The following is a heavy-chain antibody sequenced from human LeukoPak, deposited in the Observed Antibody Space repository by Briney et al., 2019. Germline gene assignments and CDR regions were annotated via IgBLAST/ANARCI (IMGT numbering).Heavy chain of an antibody. J-gene: IGHJ4*02. CDR2: INHSGST. V-gene: IGHV4-34*01. Sequence: PSETLSLTCAVYGGSFSGYYWSWIRQPPGEGLEWIGEINHSGSTNYNPSLKSRVTISVDTSKNQFSLKLSSVTAADTAVYYCARAGIVARRGGVFDYWGQGTLVTVPS. CDR3: ARAGIVARRGGVFDY. CDR1: GGSFSGYY. D-gene: IGHD6-6*01.